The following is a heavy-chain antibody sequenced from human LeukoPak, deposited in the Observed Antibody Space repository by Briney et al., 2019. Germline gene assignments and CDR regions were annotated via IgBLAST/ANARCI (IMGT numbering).Heavy chain of an antibody. J-gene: IGHJ4*02. V-gene: IGHV3-74*01. CDR3: ARDAPGNTALDY. CDR2: INGYGSST. CDR1: GFTFVSYW. D-gene: IGHD5-18*01. Sequence: PGGSLRLSCAASGFTFVSYWMHWVRQAPGKGLVWVSRINGYGSSTDFADSVKGRFTISRDNAKNTLYLQMNSLRAEDTAVYYCARDAPGNTALDYWGQGTLVTVFS.